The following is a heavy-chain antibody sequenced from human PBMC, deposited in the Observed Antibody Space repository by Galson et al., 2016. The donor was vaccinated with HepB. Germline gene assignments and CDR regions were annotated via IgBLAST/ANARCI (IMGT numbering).Heavy chain of an antibody. V-gene: IGHV1-69*13. CDR1: GGIFSSYA. Sequence: SVKVSCKASGGIFSSYAISWVRQAPGQGLEWMGGIIPSFVTPTYAQKFQGRVTITADESTSTVSMELSSLKSGDTAVYLCARDLGYSDDLGDSWGQGTLVTVSS. CDR3: ARDLGYSDDLGDS. D-gene: IGHD5-12*01. CDR2: IIPSFVTP. J-gene: IGHJ4*02.